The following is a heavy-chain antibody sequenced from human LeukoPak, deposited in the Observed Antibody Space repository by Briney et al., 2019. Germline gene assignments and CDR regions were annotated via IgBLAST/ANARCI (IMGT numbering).Heavy chain of an antibody. V-gene: IGHV4-59*12. J-gene: IGHJ5*02. CDR2: IHYSGSA. Sequence: SETLSLTCTVSGGSISSYYWSWIRQPPGKGLEWIGSIHYSGSAYYGPTLRSRVTTSVDTSKNQLSLTVSAVTAADTAVYYCARDSRYDSSGHAPWGQGTLVTVSS. D-gene: IGHD3-22*01. CDR3: ARDSRYDSSGHAP. CDR1: GGSISSYY.